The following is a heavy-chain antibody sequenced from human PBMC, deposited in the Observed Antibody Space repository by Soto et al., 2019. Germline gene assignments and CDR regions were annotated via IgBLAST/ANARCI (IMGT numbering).Heavy chain of an antibody. V-gene: IGHV4-31*03. D-gene: IGHD3-9*01. CDR1: GASVNSDVYY. CDR2: IYDSGST. CDR3: ARAPHYKILAGIDY. Sequence: QVQLQESGPGLVRPSQTLSLTCTVSGASVNSDVYYWTWIRQHPEKGLEWIGYIYDSGSTYYNPSLESRVSISLDTPNNQFSMTLKSVTAAHTAIYYCARAPHYKILAGIDYWGQGTLVTVSS. J-gene: IGHJ4*02.